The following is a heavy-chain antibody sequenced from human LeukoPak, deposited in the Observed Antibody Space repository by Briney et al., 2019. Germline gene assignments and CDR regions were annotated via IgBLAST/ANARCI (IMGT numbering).Heavy chain of an antibody. J-gene: IGHJ5*02. V-gene: IGHV4-61*02. D-gene: IGHD3-16*01. Sequence: PSETLSLTCTVSGGSISSGSYYWSWIRQPAGKGLEWIGRIYTSGSTNYNPSLKSRVTISVGTSKNQFSLKLSSVTAADTAVYYCAREELTGFGWFDPWGQGTLVTVSS. CDR2: IYTSGST. CDR1: GGSISSGSYY. CDR3: AREELTGFGWFDP.